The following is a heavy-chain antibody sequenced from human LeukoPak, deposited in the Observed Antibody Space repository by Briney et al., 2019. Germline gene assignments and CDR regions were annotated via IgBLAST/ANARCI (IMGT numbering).Heavy chain of an antibody. CDR2: LNPNSGNT. CDR1: GYTFTSYD. D-gene: IGHD3-22*01. CDR3: ARSGFTMIVDDAFDI. Sequence: ASVKVSXKASGYTFTSYDINWVRQATGQGLEWMGWLNPNSGNTGYAQKFQGRVTVTRNTSISTAYMELSSLRSEDTAVYYCARSGFTMIVDDAFDIWGQGTMVTVSS. J-gene: IGHJ3*02. V-gene: IGHV1-8*01.